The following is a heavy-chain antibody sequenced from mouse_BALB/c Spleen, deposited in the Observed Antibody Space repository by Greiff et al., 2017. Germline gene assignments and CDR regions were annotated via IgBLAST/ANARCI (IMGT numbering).Heavy chain of an antibody. D-gene: IGHD2-1*01. V-gene: IGHV1S81*02. Sequence: QVHVKQSGAELVKPGASVKLSCKASGYTFTSYWMHWVKQRPGQGLEWIGEINPSNGRTNYNEKFKSKATLTVDKSSSTAYMQLSSLTSEDSAVYYCARGDGNYEDWYFDVWGAGTTVTVSS. CDR1: GYTFTSYW. J-gene: IGHJ1*01. CDR3: ARGDGNYEDWYFDV. CDR2: INPSNGRT.